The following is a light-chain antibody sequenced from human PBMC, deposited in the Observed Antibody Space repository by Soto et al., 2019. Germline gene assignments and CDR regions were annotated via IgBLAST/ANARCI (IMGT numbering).Light chain of an antibody. CDR2: SAI. V-gene: IGKV1-39*01. CDR1: HSVYNY. Sequence: DMQMTQSPSSLSASVADRVNITCRASHSVYNYFHWYQQKPGKAPRLLVHSAIKLELGVPSRISGSGSGTDFALTISGLQPKDVASYLCQQTYINPISFGQGTRL. J-gene: IGKJ5*01. CDR3: QQTYINPIS.